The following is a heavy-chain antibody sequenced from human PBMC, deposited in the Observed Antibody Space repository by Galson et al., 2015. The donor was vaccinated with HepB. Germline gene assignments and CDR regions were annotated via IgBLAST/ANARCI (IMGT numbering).Heavy chain of an antibody. CDR3: ARDLVLWFGESPSGGYYYGMDV. V-gene: IGHV3-48*04. Sequence: SLRLSCAASGFTFSSYSMNWVRQAPGKGLEWVSYISSSSSTIYYADSVKGRFTISRDNAKNSLYLQMNSLRAEDTAVYYCARDLVLWFGESPSGGYYYGMDVWGQGTTVTVSS. J-gene: IGHJ6*02. D-gene: IGHD3-10*01. CDR1: GFTFSSYS. CDR2: ISSSSSTI.